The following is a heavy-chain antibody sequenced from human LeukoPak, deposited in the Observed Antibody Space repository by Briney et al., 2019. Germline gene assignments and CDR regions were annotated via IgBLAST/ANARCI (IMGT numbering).Heavy chain of an antibody. D-gene: IGHD6-19*01. J-gene: IGHJ3*02. CDR3: TRGGHSSGWSDAFDI. CDR1: GFTFGDYA. CDR2: IRSKTYGSTT. V-gene: IGHV3-49*04. Sequence: GGSLRLSCTASGFTFGDYAMSWVRQAPGKGLERVGFIRSKTYGSTTEYAASVKGRFTISRDDSKSIAYLQMNSLKTEDTAVYYCTRGGHSSGWSDAFDIWGQGTMVTVSS.